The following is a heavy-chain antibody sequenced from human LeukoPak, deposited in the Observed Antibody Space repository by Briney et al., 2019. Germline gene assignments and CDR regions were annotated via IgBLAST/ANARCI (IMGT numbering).Heavy chain of an antibody. J-gene: IGHJ4*02. CDR1: GFTFGDYA. Sequence: GGSLRLSCTVSGFTFGDYAMSWVRQAPGKGLEWVGFIRSKAYGGTTEYAASVKGRLTISRDDSKSIAYLQMNSLKTEDTALYYCSRNYYGDSGGFFDYWGQGTLVTVSS. CDR2: IRSKAYGGTT. D-gene: IGHD4-17*01. V-gene: IGHV3-49*04. CDR3: SRNYYGDSGGFFDY.